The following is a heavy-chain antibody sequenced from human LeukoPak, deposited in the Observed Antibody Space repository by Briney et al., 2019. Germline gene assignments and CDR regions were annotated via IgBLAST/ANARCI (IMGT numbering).Heavy chain of an antibody. CDR2: IYSGGST. CDR3: ARDTGYSSGFDY. CDR1: GFTVSSNY. D-gene: IGHD6-19*01. V-gene: IGHV3-53*01. Sequence: PGGSLRLSCAASGFTVSSNYMSWVRQAPGKGLEWVSVIYSGGSTYYADSVKGQFTISRDNSKNTLYLQMNSLRAEDTAVYYCARDTGYSSGFDYWGQGTLVTVSS. J-gene: IGHJ4*02.